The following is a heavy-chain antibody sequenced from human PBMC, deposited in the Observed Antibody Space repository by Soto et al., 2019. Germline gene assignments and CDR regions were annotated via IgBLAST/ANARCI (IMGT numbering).Heavy chain of an antibody. CDR1: GYSFTSYW. CDR3: AGSIAAAGTAGVNWFDP. V-gene: IGHV5-51*01. D-gene: IGHD6-13*01. CDR2: IYPGDSDT. Sequence: PGESLKISCKGSGYSFTSYWIGWVRQMPGKDLEWMGIIYPGDSDTRYSPSFQGQVTISADKSISTAYLQWSSLKASDTAMYYCAGSIAAAGTAGVNWFDPWGQGTLVTVSS. J-gene: IGHJ5*02.